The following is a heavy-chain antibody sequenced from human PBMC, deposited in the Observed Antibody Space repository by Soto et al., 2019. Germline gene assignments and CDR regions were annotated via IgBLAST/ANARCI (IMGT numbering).Heavy chain of an antibody. CDR3: AKNVVVVVAATRY. J-gene: IGHJ4*02. Sequence: EVQLLESGGGLVQPGGSLRLSCAASGFTFSNYAMSWVRQAPGKGLEWVSAISGGGASTYYADSVKGRFTISRDNSENTLYLQINSLRAEDTAVYYCAKNVVVVVAATRYWGQGTLVTVSS. D-gene: IGHD2-15*01. V-gene: IGHV3-23*01. CDR1: GFTFSNYA. CDR2: ISGGGAST.